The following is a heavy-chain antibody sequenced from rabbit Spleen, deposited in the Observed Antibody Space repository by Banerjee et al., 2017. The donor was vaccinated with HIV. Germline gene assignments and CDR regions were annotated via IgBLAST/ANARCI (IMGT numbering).Heavy chain of an antibody. CDR3: ASSRAYYGRL. CDR1: GFTLSSYW. Sequence: QSLEESGGDLVKPEGSLTLTCTASGFTLSSYWMCWVRQAPGKGPEWIACIWTGDGSTYYASWVKGRFTISKTSSTAVTLQMTSLTAADTATYFCASSRAYYGRLWGPGTLVTVS. J-gene: IGHJ4*01. CDR2: IWTGDGST. D-gene: IGHD2-1*01. V-gene: IGHV1S40*01.